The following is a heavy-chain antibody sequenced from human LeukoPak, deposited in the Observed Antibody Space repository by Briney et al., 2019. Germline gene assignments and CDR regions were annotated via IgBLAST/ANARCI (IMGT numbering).Heavy chain of an antibody. CDR1: GYTLTELS. CDR3: ATELYYYDSSGPPAFDY. D-gene: IGHD3-22*01. J-gene: IGHJ4*02. CDR2: FDPEDGET. Sequence: ASVTVSCTVSGYTLTELSMHWVRQAPGKGLEWMGGFDPEDGETIYAQKFQGRVTMTEDTSTDTAYMELSSLGSEDTAVYYCATELYYYDSSGPPAFDYWGQGTLVTVSS. V-gene: IGHV1-24*01.